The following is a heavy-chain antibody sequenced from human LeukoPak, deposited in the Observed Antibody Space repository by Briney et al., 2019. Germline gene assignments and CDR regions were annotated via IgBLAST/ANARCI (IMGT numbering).Heavy chain of an antibody. V-gene: IGHV4-38-2*02. CDR3: ARRAGAYSHPYDY. Sequence: PSETLSLTCNVSGYSITSGYYWGWIWQPPGRGLEWIGSIHHGGGTYYNPSLKSRFTISVDTSKNQFSLKLTSVTAADTAVYYCARRAGAYSHPYDYWGQGTLVTVSS. D-gene: IGHD4/OR15-4a*01. J-gene: IGHJ4*02. CDR1: GYSITSGYY. CDR2: IHHGGGT.